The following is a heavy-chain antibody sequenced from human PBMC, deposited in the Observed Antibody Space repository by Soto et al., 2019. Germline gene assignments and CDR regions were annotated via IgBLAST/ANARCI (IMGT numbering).Heavy chain of an antibody. CDR3: ARGQEGVVATH. CDR2: IKDGGLT. V-gene: IGHV4-34*01. J-gene: IGHJ4*02. Sequence: QVQLQQWGAGLLKPSETLSLTCVVYGGSLSGYYWSWIRQPPGKGLEWIGEIKDGGLTNYSPSLKRXXTXSXGRPKNQFSLKLYSVTAADTAVYYCARGQEGVVATHWDQGSLVTVSS. D-gene: IGHD5-12*01. CDR1: GGSLSGYY.